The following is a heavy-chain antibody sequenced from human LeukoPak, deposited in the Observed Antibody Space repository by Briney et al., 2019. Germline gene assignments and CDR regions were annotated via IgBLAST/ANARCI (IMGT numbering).Heavy chain of an antibody. J-gene: IGHJ4*02. D-gene: IGHD6-13*01. CDR3: AREQISYSSSTNFDY. CDR2: IWYDGSNK. V-gene: IGHV3-33*01. CDR1: GFTFSSYG. Sequence: GGSLRLSCAASGFTFSSYGMPWVRQAPGKGLEWVAVIWYDGSNKYYADSVKGRFTISRDNSKNTLYLQMNSLRAEDTAVYYCAREQISYSSSTNFDYWGQGTLVTVSS.